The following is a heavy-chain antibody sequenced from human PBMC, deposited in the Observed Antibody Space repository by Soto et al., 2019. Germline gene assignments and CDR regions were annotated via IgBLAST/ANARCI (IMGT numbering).Heavy chain of an antibody. CDR3: ARYGTYYYDSSGYTNWFDP. J-gene: IGHJ5*02. CDR2: IYHSGST. Sequence: SETLSLTCAVSGGSISSSNWWSWVRQPPGKGLEWIGEIYHSGSTNYNPSLKSRVTISVDKSKNQFSLKLSSVTAADTAVYYCARYGTYYYDSSGYTNWFDPWGQGTLVTVSS. CDR1: GGSISSSNW. D-gene: IGHD3-22*01. V-gene: IGHV4-4*02.